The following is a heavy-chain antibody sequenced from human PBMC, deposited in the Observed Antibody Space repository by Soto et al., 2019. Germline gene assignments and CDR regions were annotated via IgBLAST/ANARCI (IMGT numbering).Heavy chain of an antibody. CDR1: GFTFSSYA. CDR3: AKPMTTVTTTYYFDY. CDR2: ISGSGGST. J-gene: IGHJ4*01. V-gene: IGHV3-23*01. Sequence: GGSLRLSCAASGFTFSSYAMSWVRQAPGKGLEWVSAISGSGGSTYYADSVKGRFTISRDNSKNTLYLQLNSLRAEDTAVYYCAKPMTTVTTTYYFDYWGHGTLVTVSS. D-gene: IGHD4-17*01.